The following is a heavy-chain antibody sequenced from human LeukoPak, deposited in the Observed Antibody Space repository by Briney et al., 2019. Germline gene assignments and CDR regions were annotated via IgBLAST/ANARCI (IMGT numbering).Heavy chain of an antibody. Sequence: GDSLRLSCAASGCTFSSYSMSWVRQAPGKGPEWVSAISGSGGSTYYADSVKGRFTISRDNSKDTLYLQMNSLRAEDTAVYHCAEDGRIAVAGTLGGDWFDPWGQGTLVTVSS. D-gene: IGHD6-19*01. CDR1: GCTFSSYS. V-gene: IGHV3-23*01. CDR3: AEDGRIAVAGTLGGDWFDP. CDR2: ISGSGGST. J-gene: IGHJ5*02.